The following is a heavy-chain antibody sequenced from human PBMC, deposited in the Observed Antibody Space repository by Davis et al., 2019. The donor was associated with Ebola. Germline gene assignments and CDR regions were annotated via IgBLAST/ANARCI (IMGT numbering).Heavy chain of an antibody. CDR2: INHSGST. J-gene: IGHJ6*02. Sequence: SETLSLTCTVSGGSISSYYWSWIRQPPGKGLEWIGEINHSGSTNYNPSLKSRVTISVDTSKNQFSLKLSSVTAADTAVYYCARGRLVVAARNYYYYYGMDVWGQGTTVTVSS. CDR3: ARGRLVVAARNYYYYYGMDV. D-gene: IGHD2-15*01. V-gene: IGHV4-34*01. CDR1: GGSISSYY.